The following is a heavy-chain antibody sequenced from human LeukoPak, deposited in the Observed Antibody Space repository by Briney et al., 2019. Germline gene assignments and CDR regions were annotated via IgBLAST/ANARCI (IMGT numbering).Heavy chain of an antibody. D-gene: IGHD3-3*01. Sequence: GGSLRLSCAASGSTFSSYGMHWVRQAPGKGLEWVAFIRYDGSNKYYADSVKGRFTISRDNSKNTLYLQMNSLRAEDTAVYYCAKDYGFWSGYCSLDYWGQGTLVTVSS. CDR2: IRYDGSNK. V-gene: IGHV3-30*02. CDR3: AKDYGFWSGYCSLDY. J-gene: IGHJ4*02. CDR1: GSTFSSYG.